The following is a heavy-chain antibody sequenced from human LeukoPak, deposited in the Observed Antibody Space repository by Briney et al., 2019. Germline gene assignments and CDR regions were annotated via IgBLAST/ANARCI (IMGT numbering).Heavy chain of an antibody. D-gene: IGHD3-3*01. CDR2: ISGSGGST. CDR3: AKGLSGFLEWLLYDY. CDR1: GFTFSSYA. V-gene: IGHV3-23*01. J-gene: IGHJ4*02. Sequence: GGSLRLSCAASGFTFSSYAMSWVRQAPGKGLEWVSAISGSGGSTYYADSVKGRFTISRDNSKNTLYLQMNGLRAEDTAVYYCAKGLSGFLEWLLYDYWGQGTLVTVSS.